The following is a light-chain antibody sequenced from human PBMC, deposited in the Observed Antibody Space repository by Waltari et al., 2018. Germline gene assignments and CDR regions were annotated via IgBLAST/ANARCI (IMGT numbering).Light chain of an antibody. CDR3: QQRSAWPGT. J-gene: IGKJ2*02. CDR2: DTS. V-gene: IGKV3-11*01. CDR1: QSVYNY. Sequence: EIVLTQSPATLSLSPGERATLSCRASQSVYNYLVWYQQKPGQAPRLLIYDTSNRATGIPARFGGSGSGTDFTLTISSLEPEDFAVYYCQQRSAWPGTFGQGTKLDIK.